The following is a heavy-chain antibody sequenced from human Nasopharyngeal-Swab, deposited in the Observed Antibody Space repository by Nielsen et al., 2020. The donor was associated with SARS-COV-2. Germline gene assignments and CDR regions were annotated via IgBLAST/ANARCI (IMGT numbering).Heavy chain of an antibody. CDR2: IDPSDSYT. D-gene: IGHD6-6*01. CDR1: GYSFTSYY. CDR3: ARRGFEYNSSPEWDY. V-gene: IGHV5-10-1*01. Sequence: GESLKISCKGSGYSFTSYYIIWVRQMPGKGLEWMGRIDPSDSYTNYSPSFQGHVTISADKSISTAYLQWSSLKASDTAIYYCARRGFEYNSSPEWDYWGQGPLVTVSS. J-gene: IGHJ4*02.